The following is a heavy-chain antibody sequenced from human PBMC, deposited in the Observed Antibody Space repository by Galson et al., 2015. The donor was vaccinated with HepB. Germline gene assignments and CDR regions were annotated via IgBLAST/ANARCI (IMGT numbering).Heavy chain of an antibody. CDR2: ISSSSTTI. CDR1: TFIFSTYS. V-gene: IGHV3-48*04. J-gene: IGHJ4*02. Sequence: SLRLSCAASTFIFSTYSMNWVRQAPGKGLEWVSYISSSSTTIYYADSVKGRFTISRDNAKNSLYLQMNSLRAEDTTVYYCARERINYFDYWGQGTLVTVSS. D-gene: IGHD3-10*01. CDR3: ARERINYFDY.